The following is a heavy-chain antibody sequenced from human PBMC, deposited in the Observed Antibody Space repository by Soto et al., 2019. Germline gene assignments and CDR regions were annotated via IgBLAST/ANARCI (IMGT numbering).Heavy chain of an antibody. CDR1: GFTFSSYA. J-gene: IGHJ5*02. Sequence: GGSLRLSCAASGFTFSSYAMTWGRQAPGKGLEWVSGLSGNGGTTYYADSVKGRFTVSRDNSKNTLYLQLNSLRAEDTAIYYCGRDQSGTGYYVDWFDPWGQGTLVTVSS. D-gene: IGHD3-10*02. CDR2: LSGNGGTT. V-gene: IGHV3-23*01. CDR3: GRDQSGTGYYVDWFDP.